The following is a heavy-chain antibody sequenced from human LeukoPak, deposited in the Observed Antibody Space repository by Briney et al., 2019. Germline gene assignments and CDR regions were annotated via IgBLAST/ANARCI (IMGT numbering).Heavy chain of an antibody. CDR2: ISSSSSYI. J-gene: IGHJ6*03. Sequence: GGSLRLSCAASGFTFSSYSMNWVRQAPGKGLEWVSSISSSSSYIYYADSVKRRFTISRDNAKNSLYLQMNSLRAEDTAVYYCARATPKTYYDFWSGYTNYYMDVWGKGTTVTVSS. CDR3: ARATPKTYYDFWSGYTNYYMDV. D-gene: IGHD3-3*01. V-gene: IGHV3-21*01. CDR1: GFTFSSYS.